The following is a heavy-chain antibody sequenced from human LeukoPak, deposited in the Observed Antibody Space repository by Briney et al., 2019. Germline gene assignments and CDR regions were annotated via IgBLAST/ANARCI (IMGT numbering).Heavy chain of an antibody. CDR2: ISGSGGST. V-gene: IGHV3-23*01. CDR3: AKAYYGDYLDP. D-gene: IGHD4-17*01. Sequence: GGSLRLSCEASGFTFSRYAMSWVRQAPGKGLEWDSAISGSGGSTYYADSVKGRFTISRDNSKNTLYLQMNSLRAEDTAVYYCAKAYYGDYLDPWGQGTLVTVSS. CDR1: GFTFSRYA. J-gene: IGHJ5*02.